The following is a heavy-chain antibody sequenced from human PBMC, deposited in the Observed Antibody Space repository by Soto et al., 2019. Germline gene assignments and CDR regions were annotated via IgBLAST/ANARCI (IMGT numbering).Heavy chain of an antibody. Sequence: GGSLRLSCAASGFIFRDYSMNWVRQTPGKGLEWVSIIYSGGSTYYADSVKGRFTISRDNSKNTLYLQMNSLRAEDTAGYYCASLGATSTFYYWGQGTLVTVSS. J-gene: IGHJ4*02. V-gene: IGHV3-66*01. D-gene: IGHD5-12*01. CDR3: ASLGATSTFYY. CDR2: IYSGGST. CDR1: GFIFRDYS.